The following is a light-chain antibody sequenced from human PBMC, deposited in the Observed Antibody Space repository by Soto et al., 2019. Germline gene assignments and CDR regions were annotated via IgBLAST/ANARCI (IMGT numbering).Light chain of an antibody. CDR1: HAIVAY. CDR2: AAS. J-gene: IGKJ4*01. V-gene: IGKV1-27*01. CDR3: QKYNRATLT. Sequence: DIQVTQSPSSLAASLGDRVTITGRANHAIVAYLAWFQQQPGKVPKLLIYAASALQSGVPSRFSGSGSGTDFTLTISSLPPEDIATYYCQKYNRATLTFGGGTKVEI.